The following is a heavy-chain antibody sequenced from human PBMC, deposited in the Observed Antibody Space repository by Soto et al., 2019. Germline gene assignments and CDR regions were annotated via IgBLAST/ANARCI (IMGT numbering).Heavy chain of an antibody. D-gene: IGHD3-10*01. CDR2: INHSGST. CDR1: GGSFSGYY. Sequence: QVQLQQWGAGLLKPSETLSLTCAVYGGSFSGYYWSWIRQPPGKGLEWIGEINHSGSTNYNPSLKRRVTISVDTSKNQFSLKLSSVTAADTAVYYCARSITMVRGVIGYWGQGTLVTVSS. J-gene: IGHJ4*02. CDR3: ARSITMVRGVIGY. V-gene: IGHV4-34*01.